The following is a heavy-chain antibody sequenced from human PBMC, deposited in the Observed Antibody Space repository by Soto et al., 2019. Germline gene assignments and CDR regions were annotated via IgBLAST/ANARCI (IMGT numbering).Heavy chain of an antibody. CDR2: ISYDGSNK. CDR3: AKDRRPNDYYGMDV. V-gene: IGHV3-30*18. D-gene: IGHD6-25*01. J-gene: IGHJ6*02. Sequence: QVQLVESGGGVVQPGRSLRLSCAASGFTFSSYGMHWVRQAPGKGLEWVAVISYDGSNKYYADSVKGRFTISRDNSKNTLYLQMNSLRAEDTAVYYCAKDRRPNDYYGMDVWGQGTTVTVSS. CDR1: GFTFSSYG.